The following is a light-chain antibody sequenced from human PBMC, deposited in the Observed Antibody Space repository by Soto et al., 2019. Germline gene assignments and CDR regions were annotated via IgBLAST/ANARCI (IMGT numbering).Light chain of an antibody. CDR1: SSNIGAGYD. CDR3: QSYDSSLSVYV. CDR2: GNS. J-gene: IGLJ1*01. V-gene: IGLV1-40*01. Sequence: QSVLTQPPSVSGAPGQTVTISCTGSSSNIGAGYDVHWYQQHPRTAPKLLIYGNSNRPSGVPDRFSGSKSGTSASLAITGLQAEDEADYYCQSYDSSLSVYVFGTGTKVTVL.